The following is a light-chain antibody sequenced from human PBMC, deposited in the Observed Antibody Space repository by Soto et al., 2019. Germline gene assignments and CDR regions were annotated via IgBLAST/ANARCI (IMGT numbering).Light chain of an antibody. Sequence: QSVLTQPPSVSGALGQRVTISCTGRSSNIGAGYDVHWYQQLPGTAPKLLIYRNINRPSGVPDRFSGSQSGTSASLAITGLQAEDEADYFCQSYESSSLSGFVFGSGTKLTVL. CDR2: RNI. CDR3: QSYESSSLSGFV. J-gene: IGLJ1*01. CDR1: SSNIGAGYD. V-gene: IGLV1-40*01.